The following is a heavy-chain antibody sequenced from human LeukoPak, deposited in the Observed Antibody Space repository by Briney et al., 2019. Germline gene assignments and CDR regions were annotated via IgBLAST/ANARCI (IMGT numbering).Heavy chain of an antibody. D-gene: IGHD2-2*02. CDR3: ARDQSVVIVPAAIVY. CDR1: GGTFSSYA. J-gene: IGHJ4*02. CDR2: IIPIFGTA. Sequence: SVKVSCKASGGTFSSYAISWVRQAPGQGLEWMGGIIPIFGTANYAQKFQGRVTITADESTSTAYMELSSLRSEDTAVYYCARDQSVVIVPAAIVYWGQGTLVTVSS. V-gene: IGHV1-69*13.